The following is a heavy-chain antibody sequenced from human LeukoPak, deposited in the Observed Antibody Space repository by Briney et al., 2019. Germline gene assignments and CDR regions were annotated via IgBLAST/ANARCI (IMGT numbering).Heavy chain of an antibody. CDR2: ISSGSTI. CDR3: ARGYFDWLRLDY. J-gene: IGHJ4*02. CDR1: GFTFSSYE. V-gene: IGHV3-48*03. Sequence: GGSLRLSCAASGFTFSSYEMNWVRQAPGKGLEWVSYISSGSTIYYADSVKGRFTISRDNAKNSLYLQMNSLRAEDTAVYYCARGYFDWLRLDYWGQGTLVTVSS. D-gene: IGHD3-9*01.